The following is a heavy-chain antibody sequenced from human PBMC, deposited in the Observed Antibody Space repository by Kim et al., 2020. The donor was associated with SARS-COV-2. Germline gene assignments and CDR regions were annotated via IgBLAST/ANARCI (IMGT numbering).Heavy chain of an antibody. J-gene: IGHJ4*02. D-gene: IGHD6-19*01. CDR3: ARGYSSGLSDY. Sequence: YINPPLNSRVTQSVHTSKNQFSPKLSSVTAADTAVYYCARGYSSGLSDYWGQGTLVTVSS. V-gene: IGHV4-28*03.